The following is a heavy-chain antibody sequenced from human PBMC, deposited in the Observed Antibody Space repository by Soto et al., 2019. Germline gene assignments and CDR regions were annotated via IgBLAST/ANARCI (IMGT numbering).Heavy chain of an antibody. Sequence: GGTLRLSCAASRCTGSRYGIHWVRQPPGKGLEWVAVIWYDGSDKYYADSVKGRLTIATDKSKNTLYLQMNRLRAEDTAAYYCERDTGRGTAPPYGIDVWGRXPTVPVS. CDR2: IWYDGSDK. D-gene: IGHD2-15*01. V-gene: IGHV3-33*01. CDR1: RCTGSRYG. CDR3: ERDTGRGTAPPYGIDV. J-gene: IGHJ6*02.